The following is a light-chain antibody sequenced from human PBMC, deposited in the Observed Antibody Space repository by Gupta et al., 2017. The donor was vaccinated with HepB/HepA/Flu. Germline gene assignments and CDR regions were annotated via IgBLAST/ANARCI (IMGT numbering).Light chain of an antibody. Sequence: QSVLTQPPSATGTPGQTVTISCSGSSSNIGSNTVNWYQQLPGTAPNLLIYCNNQRPSGVPDRFSGSKSGTTASLAISGLQAEDEADYYCEAWDDSMNGLVFGGGTKLTVL. CDR3: EAWDDSMNGLV. CDR1: SSNIGSNT. CDR2: CNN. J-gene: IGLJ3*02. V-gene: IGLV1-44*01.